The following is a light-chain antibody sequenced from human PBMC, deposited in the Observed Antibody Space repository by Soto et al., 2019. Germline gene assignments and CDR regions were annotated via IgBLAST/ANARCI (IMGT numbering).Light chain of an antibody. CDR3: LKRSKWPWA. Sequence: EMVFPQSPATLSVSPGESGSLCWRASQSVSTYLVWYQQNSSQAPRLLIYDGSSRPTGIPARFSGSGSGTYLTLAISSLEPEDFAVYYCLKRSKWPWAVGQGTKVDIK. CDR1: QSVSTY. CDR2: DGS. V-gene: IGKV3-11*01. J-gene: IGKJ1*01.